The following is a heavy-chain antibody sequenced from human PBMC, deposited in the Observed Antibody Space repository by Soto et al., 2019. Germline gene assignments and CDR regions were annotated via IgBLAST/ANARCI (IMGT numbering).Heavy chain of an antibody. CDR1: GFTFSSYW. D-gene: IGHD5-12*01. CDR2: INSDGSST. V-gene: IGHV3-74*01. CDR3: AREADEYSGYDYGGFDI. Sequence: GGSLRLSCAASGFTFSSYWMHWVRQAPGKGLVWVSRINSDGSSTSYADSVKGRFTISRDNAKNTLYLQMNSLRAEDTAVYYCAREADEYSGYDYGGFDIWGQGTMVTVSS. J-gene: IGHJ3*02.